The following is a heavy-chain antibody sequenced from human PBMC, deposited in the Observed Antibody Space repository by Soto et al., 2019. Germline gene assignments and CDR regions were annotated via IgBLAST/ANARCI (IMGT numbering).Heavy chain of an antibody. J-gene: IGHJ4*02. D-gene: IGHD6-19*01. CDR2: ISGSGGST. CDR3: AKDMESGGIAVAGTLGY. CDR1: GFTFSSYA. Sequence: GGSLRLSCAASGFTFSSYAMSWVRQAPGKGLEWVSAISGSGGSTYYADSVKGRFTISRDNSKNTLYLQMNSLRAEDTAVYYCAKDMESGGIAVAGTLGYWGQGTLVTVS. V-gene: IGHV3-23*01.